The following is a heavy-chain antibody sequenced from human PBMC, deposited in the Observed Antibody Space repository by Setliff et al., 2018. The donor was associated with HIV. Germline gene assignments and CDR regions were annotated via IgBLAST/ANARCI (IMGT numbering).Heavy chain of an antibody. V-gene: IGHV1-3*01. J-gene: IGHJ5*02. CDR3: AAGLNYYDRSGLGA. CDR2: INAGNGNT. D-gene: IGHD3-22*01. CDR1: GYTFTSYA. Sequence: ASVKVSCKASGYTFTSYAMHWVRQAPGQRLEWMGWINAGNGNTNYAQKFKGRVIITADESTSTAYMELSSLTSGDTAVYYCAAGLNYYDRSGLGAWGQGTLVTVSS.